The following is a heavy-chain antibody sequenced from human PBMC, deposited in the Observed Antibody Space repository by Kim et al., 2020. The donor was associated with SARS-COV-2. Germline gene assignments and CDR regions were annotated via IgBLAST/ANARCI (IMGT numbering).Heavy chain of an antibody. V-gene: IGHV4-61*01. CDR2: VYYSGST. CDR1: GDSVSNGRYY. Sequence: SETLSLTCTVSGDSVSNGRYYWSWIRQPPGQGLEWIGYVYYSGSTNYSPSLKSRITISLETSKNQFSLKLRSVTAADTAVYYCASDFTDYFDYWGQGILV. CDR3: ASDFTDYFDY. J-gene: IGHJ4*02.